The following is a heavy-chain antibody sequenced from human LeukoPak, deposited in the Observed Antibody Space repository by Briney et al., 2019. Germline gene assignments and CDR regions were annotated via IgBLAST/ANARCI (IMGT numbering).Heavy chain of an antibody. Sequence: SETLSLTCTVSGGSISSGGYYWSWIRQHPGKGREWIGYIYYSGSTYYNPSLKSRVTISVDTSKNQFSLKLSSVTAADTAVYYCARTSTIVGATGIDYWGQGTLVTVSS. CDR2: IYYSGST. V-gene: IGHV4-31*03. J-gene: IGHJ4*02. D-gene: IGHD1-26*01. CDR1: GGSISSGGYY. CDR3: ARTSTIVGATGIDY.